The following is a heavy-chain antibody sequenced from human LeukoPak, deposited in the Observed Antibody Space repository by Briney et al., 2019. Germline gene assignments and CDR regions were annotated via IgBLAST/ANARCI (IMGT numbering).Heavy chain of an antibody. V-gene: IGHV3-30*02. CDR3: AKSRAPTADPDAFDI. CDR2: IRYDESDK. Sequence: GGSLRLSCAASGFTFSSYGMHWIRQAPGKGLEWVAFIRYDESDKYYADSVKGRFTISRDNSKNSLYLQMNALRTEDSAMYYCAKSRAPTADPDAFDIWGQGTMVTVSS. J-gene: IGHJ3*02. CDR1: GFTFSSYG. D-gene: IGHD1-14*01.